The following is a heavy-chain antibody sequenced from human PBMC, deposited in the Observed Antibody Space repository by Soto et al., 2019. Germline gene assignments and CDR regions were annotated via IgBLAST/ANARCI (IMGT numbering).Heavy chain of an antibody. J-gene: IGHJ5*02. D-gene: IGHD3-9*01. CDR3: VNGSTCCDILSGYYSTIFFYP. CDR1: GFTFSDYS. CDR2: ISSDGDIT. Sequence: PAGSLSLSCSASGFTFSDYSMHWIRQAPGKGLQYVSTISSDGDITYYADPVKGRFTISRDNSKTTLYLQMNILGPEDTAVYYCVNGSTCCDILSGYYSTIFFYPLCQVTLVTVSS. V-gene: IGHV3-64D*06.